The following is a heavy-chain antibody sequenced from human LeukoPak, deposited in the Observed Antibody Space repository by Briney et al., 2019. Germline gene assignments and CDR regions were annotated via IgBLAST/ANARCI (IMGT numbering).Heavy chain of an antibody. J-gene: IGHJ4*02. V-gene: IGHV3-23*01. Sequence: PGGSLRLSCAASGFTFNNYAMSWVRQALGKGLDWVATIDGSGGSTYYADSVKGRFTVSRDNSKNTVYLQMSSLRAEDTAVYYCAKSGQFDSWGQGTLVTVSS. CDR1: GFTFNNYA. CDR3: AKSGQFDS. CDR2: IDGSGGST.